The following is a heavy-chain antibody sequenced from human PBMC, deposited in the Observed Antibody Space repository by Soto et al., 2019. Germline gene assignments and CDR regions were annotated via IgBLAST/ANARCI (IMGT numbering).Heavy chain of an antibody. CDR3: ARDHATIFGVAYYGMDV. J-gene: IGHJ6*02. V-gene: IGHV3-48*02. D-gene: IGHD3-3*01. CDR1: GFTFSSYS. Sequence: GVLRLSCAASGFTFSSYSMNWVRQAPGKGLEWVSYISSSSSTIYYADSVKGRFTISRDNAKNSLYLQMNSLRDEDTAVYYCARDHATIFGVAYYGMDVWGQGTTVTVSS. CDR2: ISSSSSTI.